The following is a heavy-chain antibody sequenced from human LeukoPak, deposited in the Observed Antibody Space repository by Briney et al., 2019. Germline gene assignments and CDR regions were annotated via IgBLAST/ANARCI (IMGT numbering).Heavy chain of an antibody. V-gene: IGHV3-7*03. CDR1: GLTFSSYW. J-gene: IGHJ4*02. CDR3: AKDRPTVYSSSWLHFLDS. D-gene: IGHD6-13*01. Sequence: GGSLRLSCAAAGLTFSSYWMSWVRQAPGKGLEWVANIKEDGSEKYYVDSVKGRFTISRDNAKNSLYLQMNSLRAEDTAVHYCAKDRPTVYSSSWLHFLDSWGQGTLVTVSS. CDR2: IKEDGSEK.